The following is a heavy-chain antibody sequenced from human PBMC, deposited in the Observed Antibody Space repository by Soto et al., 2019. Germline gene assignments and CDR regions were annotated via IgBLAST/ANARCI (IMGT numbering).Heavy chain of an antibody. V-gene: IGHV4-59*01. CDR3: ARDLWGYCGTDCYPLDV. Sequence: SETLSLTCTVSGGSISSYYWSWIRQPPGKGLEWIGYIYYSGSTHYNPSLKSRVTISVDTSKNQFSLKLSSVTAADTAVYYCARDLWGYCGTDCYPLDVWGQGTTVTVSS. CDR2: IYYSGST. D-gene: IGHD2-21*02. CDR1: GGSISSYY. J-gene: IGHJ6*02.